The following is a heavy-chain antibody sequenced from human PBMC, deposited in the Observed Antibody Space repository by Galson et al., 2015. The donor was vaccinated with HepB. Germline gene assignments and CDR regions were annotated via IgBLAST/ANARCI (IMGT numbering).Heavy chain of an antibody. CDR1: GFTFSSYG. CDR2: ISYDGSNK. Sequence: SLRLSCAASGFTFSSYGMHWVRQAPGKGLEWVAVISYDGSNKYYADSVKGRFTISRDNSKNTLYLQMNSLRAEDTAVYYCAKFPGIVGATDAFDIWGQGTMVTVSS. J-gene: IGHJ3*02. D-gene: IGHD1-26*01. V-gene: IGHV3-30*18. CDR3: AKFPGIVGATDAFDI.